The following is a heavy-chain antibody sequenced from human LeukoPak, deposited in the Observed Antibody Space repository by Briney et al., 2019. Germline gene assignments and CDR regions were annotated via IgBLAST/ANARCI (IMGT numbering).Heavy chain of an antibody. Sequence: GGSLRLSCAVSGFTFSGFWMSWSRQAPGKGLEWVASINSDGSEGYYADVVKGRFTISRDNAKNSLYLQINSLRAEDTAVYYCARSSYSSSSNVWGQGTMVTVSS. CDR2: INSDGSEG. D-gene: IGHD6-6*01. V-gene: IGHV3-7*03. CDR3: ARSSYSSSSNV. CDR1: GFTFSGFW. J-gene: IGHJ3*01.